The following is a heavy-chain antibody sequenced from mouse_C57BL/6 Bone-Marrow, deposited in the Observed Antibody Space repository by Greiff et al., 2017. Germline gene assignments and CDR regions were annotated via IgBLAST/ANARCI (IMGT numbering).Heavy chain of an antibody. CDR3: AREIYGNYAMDY. Sequence: EVKVVESGGGLVQSGRSLRLSCATSGFTFSDFYMEWVRQAPGKGLEWIAASRNKANDYTTEYSASVKGRFIVSRDTSQSILYLQMNALRAEDTAIYYCAREIYGNYAMDYWGQGTSVTVSS. CDR1: GFTFSDFY. CDR2: SRNKANDYTT. J-gene: IGHJ4*01. V-gene: IGHV7-1*01. D-gene: IGHD2-1*01.